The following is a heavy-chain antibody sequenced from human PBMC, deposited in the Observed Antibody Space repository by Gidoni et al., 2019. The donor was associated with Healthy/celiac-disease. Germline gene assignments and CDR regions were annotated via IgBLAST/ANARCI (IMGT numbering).Heavy chain of an antibody. CDR2: ISGSGGST. Sequence: VQLLKSGGGLLQPGGCVRLSCAASGFTLSSYAMSWVRQAPGKGLVWGSAISGSGGSTYYADSVKGRFTISKDNSKNTLYLQMTSLRAEDTAVYYCAKALDDYCGIFDYWGQGTLVTVSS. CDR1: GFTLSSYA. J-gene: IGHJ4*02. D-gene: IGHD4-17*01. CDR3: AKALDDYCGIFDY. V-gene: IGHV3-23*01.